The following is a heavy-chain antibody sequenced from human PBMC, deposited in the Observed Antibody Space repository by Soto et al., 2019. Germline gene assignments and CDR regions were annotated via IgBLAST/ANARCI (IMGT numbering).Heavy chain of an antibody. D-gene: IGHD5-12*01. Sequence: GGSLRLSCAASGSTFSSYAMSWVRQAPGKGLEWVSAISGSGGSTYYADSVKGRFTISRDNSKNTLYLQMNSLRAEDTAVYYCAASRDGYKNFDYWGQGTLVTVPS. CDR3: AASRDGYKNFDY. CDR2: ISGSGGST. CDR1: GSTFSSYA. V-gene: IGHV3-23*01. J-gene: IGHJ4*02.